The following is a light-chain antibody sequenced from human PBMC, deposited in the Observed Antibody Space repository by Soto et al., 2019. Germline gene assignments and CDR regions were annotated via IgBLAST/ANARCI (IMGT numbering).Light chain of an antibody. CDR2: EVS. V-gene: IGLV2-14*01. J-gene: IGLJ3*02. Sequence: QSALTQPASVSGSPGQSITISCTGTSSDVGGYNYVSWYQQHPGKAPKRMIYEVSNRPSGVSNRFSGSKSGNTASLTISGLPAEDEADYYCSSYTSSSTRVFGGGTKLTVL. CDR3: SSYTSSSTRV. CDR1: SSDVGGYNY.